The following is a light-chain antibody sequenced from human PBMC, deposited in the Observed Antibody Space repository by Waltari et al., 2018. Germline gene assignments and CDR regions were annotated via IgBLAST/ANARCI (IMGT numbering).Light chain of an antibody. CDR3: LQTNSLPYT. CDR2: AAS. J-gene: IGKJ4*01. V-gene: IGKV1D-12*01. CDR1: QGISSW. Sequence: DIHRTQSPSSVSASLGARFTITCRASQGISSWLAWYQQKPGKAPNLLISAASSLQSGVPSRFSGSGSGTDFTLTISSLQPEDFATYYCLQTNSLPYTFGGGTNVEIK.